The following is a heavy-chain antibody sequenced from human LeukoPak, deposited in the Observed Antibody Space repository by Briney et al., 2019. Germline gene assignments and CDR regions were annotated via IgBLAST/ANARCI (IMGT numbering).Heavy chain of an antibody. CDR3: AILVGWGRFDH. V-gene: IGHV3-7*01. Sequence: GGSLRLSCEASGFMFSSYWMTWVRQAPGKGLEWVASIKLDGSESRYVDSVKGRFTISRDNDKKSLYLHMNSLRAEDTGVYYCAILVGWGRFDHWGQGTLLTVSS. J-gene: IGHJ5*02. CDR2: IKLDGSES. CDR1: GFMFSSYW. D-gene: IGHD6-6*01.